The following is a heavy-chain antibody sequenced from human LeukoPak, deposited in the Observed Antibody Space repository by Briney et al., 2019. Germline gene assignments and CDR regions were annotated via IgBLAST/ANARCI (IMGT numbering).Heavy chain of an antibody. CDR3: ARGPRSSSWPTEY. J-gene: IGHJ4*02. CDR2: ISSSRRYI. CDR1: GFTFSSYS. D-gene: IGHD6-13*01. Sequence: GGSLRLSCAASGFTFSSYSMNWVRQAPAKGLDWVSSISSSRRYIYYADAVKGRFTISRDNAKNSLYLQMNILRAEDTAVYYCARGPRSSSWPTEYWGQGTLVTVSS. V-gene: IGHV3-21*01.